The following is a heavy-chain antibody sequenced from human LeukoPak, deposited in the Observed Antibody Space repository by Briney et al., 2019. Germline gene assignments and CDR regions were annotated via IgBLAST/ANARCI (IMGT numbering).Heavy chain of an antibody. Sequence: GGSLRLSCAASGFTFSSDSMNWVRQAPGKGLEWVSYISSSSSTIYYADSVKGRFTISRDNAKNSLYLQMNSLRAEDTAVYYCARSRTYYYDSSEDAFDYWGQGTLVTVSS. V-gene: IGHV3-48*04. CDR1: GFTFSSDS. D-gene: IGHD3-22*01. CDR3: ARSRTYYYDSSEDAFDY. CDR2: ISSSSSTI. J-gene: IGHJ4*02.